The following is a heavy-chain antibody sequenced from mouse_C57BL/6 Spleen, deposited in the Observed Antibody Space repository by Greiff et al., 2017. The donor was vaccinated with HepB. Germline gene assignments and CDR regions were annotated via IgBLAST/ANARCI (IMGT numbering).Heavy chain of an antibody. CDR3: ARGRGSSLYYAMDY. CDR1: GFTFSDYY. V-gene: IGHV5-16*01. J-gene: IGHJ4*01. CDR2: INYDGSST. Sequence: DVQLVESEGGLVQPGSSMKISCTASGFTFSDYYMAWVRQVPEKGLEWVANINYDGSSTYYLDYLKSRFIISRDNAKNILYLQMSSLKSEDTATYYCARGRGSSLYYAMDYWGQGTSVTVSS. D-gene: IGHD1-1*01.